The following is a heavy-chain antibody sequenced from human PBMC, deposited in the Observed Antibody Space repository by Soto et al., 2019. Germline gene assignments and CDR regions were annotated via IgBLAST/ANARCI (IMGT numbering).Heavy chain of an antibody. J-gene: IGHJ4*02. CDR3: ASDAPAPPSRAARHPKPQYYFDY. D-gene: IGHD6-6*01. CDR2: ISYDGSNK. V-gene: IGHV3-30-3*01. Sequence: QVQLVESGGGVVQPGRSLRLSCAASGFTFSSYAMHWVRQAPGNGLEWWAVISYDGSNKYYADSVKGRFTISRDNSKKTLYLQMNSLRAEDTAVYYCASDAPAPPSRAARHPKPQYYFDYWGQGTLVTVSS. CDR1: GFTFSSYA.